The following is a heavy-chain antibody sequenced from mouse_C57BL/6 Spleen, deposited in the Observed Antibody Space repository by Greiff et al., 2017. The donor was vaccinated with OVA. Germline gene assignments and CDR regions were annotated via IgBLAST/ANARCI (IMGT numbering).Heavy chain of an antibody. CDR3: ARYDDLYYFDY. CDR1: GFTFTDYY. J-gene: IGHJ2*01. V-gene: IGHV7-3*01. Sequence: EVKLVESGGGLVQPGGSLSLSCAASGFTFTDYYMSWVRQPPGKALEWLGFIRNKANGYTTEYSASVKGRFTISRDNSQSILYLQMNALRAEDSATYYCARYDDLYYFDYWGQGTTLTVSS. CDR2: IRNKANGYTT. D-gene: IGHD2-3*01.